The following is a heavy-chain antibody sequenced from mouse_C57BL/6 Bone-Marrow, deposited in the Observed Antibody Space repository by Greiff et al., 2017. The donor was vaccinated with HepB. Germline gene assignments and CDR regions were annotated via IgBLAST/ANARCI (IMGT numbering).Heavy chain of an antibody. CDR1: GFSLSTFGMG. CDR3: ARPSQYYGSSYWYVDV. CDR2: MWWDDDK. V-gene: IGHV8-8*01. D-gene: IGHD1-1*01. J-gene: IGHJ1*03. Sequence: VKLQESGPGILQPSQTLSLTCSFSGFSLSTFGMGVGWIRQPSGKGLEWLAHMWWDDDKYYNPALKSRPAISKDTSKNQVFLKIANVETADTATYYGARPSQYYGSSYWYVDVWGTGTTVTVSS.